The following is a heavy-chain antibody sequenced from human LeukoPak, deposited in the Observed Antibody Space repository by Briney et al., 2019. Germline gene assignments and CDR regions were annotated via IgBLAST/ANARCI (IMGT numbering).Heavy chain of an antibody. V-gene: IGHV3-48*03. CDR3: TDYNADY. D-gene: IGHD4-11*01. J-gene: IGHJ4*02. CDR2: ISSSGTTT. CDR1: GFTFSSHE. Sequence: PGGSPRLSCAASGFTFSSHEMNWVRQAPGKGLEWVSYISSSGTTTFYADSVKGRFAISRDNAKNSLFLQMDSLRAGDTAVYYCTDYNADYWGQGTLVTVSS.